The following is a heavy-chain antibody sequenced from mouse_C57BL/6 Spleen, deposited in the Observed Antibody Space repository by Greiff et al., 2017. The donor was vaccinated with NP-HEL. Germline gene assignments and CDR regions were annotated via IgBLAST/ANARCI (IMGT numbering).Heavy chain of an antibody. D-gene: IGHD3-2*02. J-gene: IGHJ4*01. CDR2: INPSNGGT. V-gene: IGHV1-53*01. CDR1: GYTFTSYW. Sequence: QVQLQQPGTELVKPGASVKLSCKASGYTFTSYWMHWVKQRHGQGLEWIGNINPSNGGTNYNEKFKSKATLTVDKSSSTAYMQLSSLTSEDSAVYYCARGGAQATWGYAMDYWGQGTSVTVSS. CDR3: ARGGAQATWGYAMDY.